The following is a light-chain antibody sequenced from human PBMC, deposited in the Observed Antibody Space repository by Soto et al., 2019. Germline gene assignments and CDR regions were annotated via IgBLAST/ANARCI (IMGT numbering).Light chain of an antibody. CDR1: QSVSSN. Sequence: EIVMTQSPATLSVSPGERVTLSCRASQSVSSNLAWYQQKPGQAPRLLIYGASTRATGIPARFSGSGSGTEFTLTISSLQSEDLAVYYCQQYNNWWTFGQGTKVEIK. CDR2: GAS. CDR3: QQYNNWWT. J-gene: IGKJ1*01. V-gene: IGKV3-15*01.